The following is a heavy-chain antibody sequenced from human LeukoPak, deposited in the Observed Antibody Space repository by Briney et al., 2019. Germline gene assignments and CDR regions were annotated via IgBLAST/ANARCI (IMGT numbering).Heavy chain of an antibody. CDR2: INAGNGNT. J-gene: IGHJ4*02. D-gene: IGHD6-19*01. Sequence: GASVTVSCKASGYTFTSYAMHWVRQAPGQRLEWMGWINAGNGNTKYSQKFQGRVTITRDTSASTAYMELSSLRSEDTAVYYCARDYSSGWSFDYWGQGTLVTVSS. CDR3: ARDYSSGWSFDY. V-gene: IGHV1-3*01. CDR1: GYTFTSYA.